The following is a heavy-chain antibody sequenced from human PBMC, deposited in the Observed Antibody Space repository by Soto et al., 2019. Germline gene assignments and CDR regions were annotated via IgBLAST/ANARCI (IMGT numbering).Heavy chain of an antibody. D-gene: IGHD2-21*01. CDR3: ARDAQGEFDY. Sequence: ASVKVSCKASGYTFTSYGISWVRQAPGQGLEWMGWISAYNGNTNYAQKLQGRVTMTTDTSKNQFSLKLSSVTAADTAVYYCARDAQGEFDYWGQGTLVTVSS. V-gene: IGHV1-18*01. CDR1: GYTFTSYG. CDR2: ISAYNGNT. J-gene: IGHJ4*02.